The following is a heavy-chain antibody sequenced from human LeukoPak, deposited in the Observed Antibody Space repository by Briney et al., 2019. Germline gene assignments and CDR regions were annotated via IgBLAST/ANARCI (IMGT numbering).Heavy chain of an antibody. CDR3: ARESSGWDSGIDY. CDR2: IYHSGST. Sequence: SETLSLTCSVSGASISSSDYYWGWIRQPPGKGLEWIGTIYHSGSTYYNTSLKSRVTISVDTSKNQFSLKLSSVTAADTAVYYCARESSGWDSGIDYWGQGTLVTVSS. D-gene: IGHD6-19*01. CDR1: GASISSSDYY. V-gene: IGHV4-39*07. J-gene: IGHJ4*02.